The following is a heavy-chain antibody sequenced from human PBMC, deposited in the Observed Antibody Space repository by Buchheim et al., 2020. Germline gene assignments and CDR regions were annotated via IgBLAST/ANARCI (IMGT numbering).Heavy chain of an antibody. D-gene: IGHD1-1*01. CDR3: ASLKGRTGTGYGMDV. CDR2: ISSSGSTK. V-gene: IGHV3-48*03. CDR1: GFTFSSFE. J-gene: IGHJ6*02. Sequence: EVQLVESGGGLVLPGGSLRLSCAVAGFTFSSFEMNWVRQAPGKGLEWVSYISSSGSTKYYADSVKGRFTIYRDNAENSMYLQMNSLRVEDTAAYYCASLKGRTGTGYGMDVWGQGTT.